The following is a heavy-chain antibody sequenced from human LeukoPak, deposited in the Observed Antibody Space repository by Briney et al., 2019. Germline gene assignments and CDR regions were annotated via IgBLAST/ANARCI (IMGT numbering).Heavy chain of an antibody. Sequence: SQTLSLTCAISGDSVSSNSAAWNRIRQSPSRGLEWLGRTYYRSKWYNDYAVSVKRRITINPDTSKNQFSLKLSSVTAADTAVYHCARRKYYYGSGSYFSSSPNWFDPWGQGTLVTVSS. J-gene: IGHJ5*02. CDR1: GDSVSSNSAA. CDR3: ARRKYYYGSGSYFSSSPNWFDP. D-gene: IGHD3-10*01. V-gene: IGHV6-1*01. CDR2: TYYRSKWYN.